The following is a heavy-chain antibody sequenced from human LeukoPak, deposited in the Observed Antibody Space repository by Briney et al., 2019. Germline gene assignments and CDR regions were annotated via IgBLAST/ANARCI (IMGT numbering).Heavy chain of an antibody. CDR3: ASVMTTVTYNWFDP. Sequence: SVKVSCKASGYTFTGYYMHWVRQAPGQGLEWMGGIIPIFGTANYAQKFQGRVTITADKSTSTAYMELSSLRSEDTAVYYCASVMTTVTYNWFDPWGQGTLVTVSS. D-gene: IGHD4-11*01. V-gene: IGHV1-69*06. CDR1: GYTFTGYY. J-gene: IGHJ5*02. CDR2: IIPIFGTA.